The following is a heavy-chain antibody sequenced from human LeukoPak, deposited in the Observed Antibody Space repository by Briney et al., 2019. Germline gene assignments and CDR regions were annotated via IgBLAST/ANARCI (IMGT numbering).Heavy chain of an antibody. CDR3: ARGIVGATPIDY. J-gene: IGHJ4*02. Sequence: GGSLRLSCAASGFTFDDYAMHWVRQAPGKGLEWVSGISWNSGSIGYADSVKGRFTISRDNAKNSLYLQMNSLRAEDTAVYYCARGIVGATPIDYWGQGTLVTVSS. CDR1: GFTFDDYA. CDR2: ISWNSGSI. D-gene: IGHD1-26*01. V-gene: IGHV3-9*01.